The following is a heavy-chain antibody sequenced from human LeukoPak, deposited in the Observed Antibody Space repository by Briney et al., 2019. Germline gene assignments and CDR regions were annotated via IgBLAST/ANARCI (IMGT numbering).Heavy chain of an antibody. Sequence: GGSLRLSCAASGFTFSSYAMHWVRQAPGKGLEWVAVIPYDGSNKYYADSVKGRFAISRDNSKNTLYLQMNSLRAEDTAVYYCARVDGGSSWYSTGYYYYYGMDVWGQGTTVTVSS. CDR2: IPYDGSNK. J-gene: IGHJ6*02. CDR1: GFTFSSYA. V-gene: IGHV3-30*09. D-gene: IGHD6-13*01. CDR3: ARVDGGSSWYSTGYYYYYGMDV.